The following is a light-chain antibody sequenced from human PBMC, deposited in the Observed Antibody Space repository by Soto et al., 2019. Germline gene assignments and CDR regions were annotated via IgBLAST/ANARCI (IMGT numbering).Light chain of an antibody. CDR2: DVT. CDR3: CSYAGSNLHYV. Sequence: QSSLTQPRSVSGCPGQSVTISCFGTGSDVGGYNYVSWYQQHPGKAPQLMIYDVTKRPSGVPDRFSGSKSGNTASLTISGLQAEDEADYYCCSYAGSNLHYVFGLGTKVTVL. J-gene: IGLJ1*01. CDR1: GSDVGGYNY. V-gene: IGLV2-11*01.